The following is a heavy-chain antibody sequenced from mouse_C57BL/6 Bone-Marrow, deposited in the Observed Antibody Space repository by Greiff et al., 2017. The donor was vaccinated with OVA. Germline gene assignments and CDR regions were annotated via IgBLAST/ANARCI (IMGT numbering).Heavy chain of an antibody. D-gene: IGHD2-4*01. J-gene: IGHJ2*01. Sequence: VQLQQSGPVLVKPGASVKMSCKASGYTFTDYYMNWVKQSHGKSLEWIGVINPYNGGTSYNQKFKGKATLTVDKSSSTAYMELNSLTSEDSAVYYCANYYDYDDFDYWGQGTTLTVSA. CDR1: GYTFTDYY. CDR3: ANYYDYDDFDY. CDR2: INPYNGGT. V-gene: IGHV1-19*01.